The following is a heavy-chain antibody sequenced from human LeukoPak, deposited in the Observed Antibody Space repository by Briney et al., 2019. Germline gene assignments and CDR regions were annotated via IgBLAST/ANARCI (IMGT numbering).Heavy chain of an antibody. D-gene: IGHD3-16*01. CDR2: INTNTGNP. J-gene: IGHJ4*02. V-gene: IGHV7-4-1*02. CDR3: ARDVWVVNPTSAFDY. CDR1: GGTFSSYA. Sequence: ASVKVSCKASGGTFSSYAISWVRQAPGQGLEWMGWINTNTGNPTYAQGFTGRFVFSLDTSVSTAYLQISSLKAEDTAVYYCARDVWVVNPTSAFDYWGQGTLVTVSS.